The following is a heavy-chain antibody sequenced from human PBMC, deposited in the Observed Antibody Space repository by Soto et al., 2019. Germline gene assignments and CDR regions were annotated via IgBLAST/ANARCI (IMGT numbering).Heavy chain of an antibody. D-gene: IGHD2-2*01. CDR3: AHSGIPATYFDY. Sequence: QITLKESGPTLVKPTQTLTLTCTFSGFSLSTTGVGVGWIRQPPGKALEWLALFYWDEDERYSPSLKSRLTITKDTSKNQVVLTMTNMHPVDTATYYCAHSGIPATYFDYWGQGTLVTVSS. V-gene: IGHV2-5*02. CDR2: FYWDEDE. CDR1: GFSLSTTGVG. J-gene: IGHJ4*02.